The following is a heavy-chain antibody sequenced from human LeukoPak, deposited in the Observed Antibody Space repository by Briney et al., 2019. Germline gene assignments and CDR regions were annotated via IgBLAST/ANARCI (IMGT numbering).Heavy chain of an antibody. J-gene: IGHJ6*03. CDR3: ARVSEDYYYYYMDV. Sequence: GGSLRLSCAASGFTFSDYYMSWIRQAPGKGLEWVSCISSSGSTIYYADSVKGRFTISRDNAKNSLYLQMNSLRAEDTAVYYCARVSEDYYYYYMDVWGKGTTVTISS. CDR1: GFTFSDYY. CDR2: ISSSGSTI. V-gene: IGHV3-11*01.